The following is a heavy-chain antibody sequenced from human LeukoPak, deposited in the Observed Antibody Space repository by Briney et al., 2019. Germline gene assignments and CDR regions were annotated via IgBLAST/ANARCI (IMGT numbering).Heavy chain of an antibody. J-gene: IGHJ1*01. D-gene: IGHD6-19*01. V-gene: IGHV4-38-2*01. CDR2: IYDGGSA. Sequence: PSQTLSLTCDVSSYSISSDYYWGWIRQPPGKGLEWIGSIYDGGSASYNPSLKSRVTISLDTSKKQLSLKLSSVTAADTAVYYCARIVVSGTTGYFRHWGQGTLVTVSS. CDR3: ARIVVSGTTGYFRH. CDR1: SYSISSDYY.